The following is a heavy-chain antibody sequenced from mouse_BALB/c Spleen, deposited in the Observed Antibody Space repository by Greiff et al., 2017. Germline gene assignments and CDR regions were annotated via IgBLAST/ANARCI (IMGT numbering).Heavy chain of an antibody. Sequence: VQLQQSGPGLVAPSQSLSITCTVSGFSLTSYGVHWVRQPPGKGLEWLGVIWAGGSTNYNSALMSRLSISKDNSKSQVFLKMNSLQTDDTAMYYGGRSTMIRGYAMDYWGQGTSVTVAA. CDR1: GFSLTSYG. CDR2: IWAGGST. D-gene: IGHD2-4*01. J-gene: IGHJ4*01. CDR3: GRSTMIRGYAMDY. V-gene: IGHV2-9*02.